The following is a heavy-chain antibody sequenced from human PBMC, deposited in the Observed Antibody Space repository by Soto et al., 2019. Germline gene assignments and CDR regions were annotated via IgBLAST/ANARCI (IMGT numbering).Heavy chain of an antibody. CDR3: ARRRGSNGWFDL. CDR2: MNPDSGNT. CDR1: GYTIASDS. J-gene: IGHJ5*02. Sequence: SKAPGYTIASDSINSLRQAPGQGLEWVGWMNPDSGNTGYAQNFQGRVTMTGNTSISSVYMELSSLTSEDTAVYYCARRRGSNGWFDLWGQGTLVTGSS. D-gene: IGHD2-8*01. V-gene: IGHV1-8*01.